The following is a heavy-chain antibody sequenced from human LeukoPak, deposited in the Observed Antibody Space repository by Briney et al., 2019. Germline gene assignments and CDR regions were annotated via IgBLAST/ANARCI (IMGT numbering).Heavy chain of an antibody. J-gene: IGHJ4*02. CDR3: STVGSSASDPYGY. CDR1: GGTFTSYG. CDR2: IIPMFGTT. D-gene: IGHD2-2*01. V-gene: IGHV1-69*13. Sequence: ASVKVSCKASGGTFTSYGISWVRQAPGQGLEWMGGIIPMFGTTKYAQKFQGRVTITADQSTRTAYMEMSSLRSEDTALYYCSTVGSSASDPYGYWGQGTLVTVSS.